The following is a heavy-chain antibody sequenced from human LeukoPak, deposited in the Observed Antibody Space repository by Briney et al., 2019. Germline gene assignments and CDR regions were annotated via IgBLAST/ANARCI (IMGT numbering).Heavy chain of an antibody. CDR3: ARDQTPFV. Sequence: PGGSLRLSCAASGFTFSSYGMHWVRQAPGKGLEWVAFIQSDGSDQYYADSVKGRFTISRDNPKNTLYLQMNSLRAEDTAVYYCARDQTPFVWGQGTLVTVSS. CDR1: GFTFSSYG. J-gene: IGHJ4*02. CDR2: IQSDGSDQ. V-gene: IGHV3-30*02.